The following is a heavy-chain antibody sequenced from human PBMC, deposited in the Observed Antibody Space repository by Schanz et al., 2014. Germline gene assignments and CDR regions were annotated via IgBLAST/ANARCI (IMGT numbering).Heavy chain of an antibody. Sequence: VQLVESGGGVVQPGRSLRLSCAGSGFSFSDYGMHWVRQAPGRGLEWVSAISGSGGSTYYADSVKGRFTISRDNSKNTLYLQMNSLRAEDTAVYYCRLWFGELYYGMDVWGQGTTVTVSS. CDR2: ISGSGGST. D-gene: IGHD3-10*01. CDR1: GFSFSDYG. V-gene: IGHV3-23*04. CDR3: RLWFGELYYGMDV. J-gene: IGHJ6*02.